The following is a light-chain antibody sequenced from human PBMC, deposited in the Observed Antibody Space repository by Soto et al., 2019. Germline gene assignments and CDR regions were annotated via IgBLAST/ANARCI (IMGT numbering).Light chain of an antibody. CDR2: AAS. Sequence: VIWMTQSPSLLSASTGDRVTISCRVSQDISVNLAWYRQRPGKAPDLLIYAASTLQSGVLSRFSGSGSGTDFTLTISFLQSEDFATYYCQQYHAFPWTFGQGTKVEIK. J-gene: IGKJ1*01. CDR3: QQYHAFPWT. V-gene: IGKV1D-8*01. CDR1: QDISVN.